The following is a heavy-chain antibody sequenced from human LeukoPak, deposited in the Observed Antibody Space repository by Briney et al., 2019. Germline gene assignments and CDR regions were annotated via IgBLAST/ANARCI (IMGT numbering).Heavy chain of an antibody. CDR1: GFTFSNAW. Sequence: GGSLRLSCAASGFTFSNAWMSWFCQAPGKGLEWVGRIKSKTDGGTTDYAAPVKGRFTISRDDSKNTLYLQMNSLKTEDTAVYYCTTNAVVVVTIHWGQGTLVTVSS. J-gene: IGHJ4*02. CDR2: IKSKTDGGTT. D-gene: IGHD2-21*02. CDR3: TTNAVVVVTIH. V-gene: IGHV3-15*01.